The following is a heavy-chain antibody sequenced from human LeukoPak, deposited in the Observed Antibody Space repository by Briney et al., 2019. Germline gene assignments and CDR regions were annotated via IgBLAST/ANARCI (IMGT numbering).Heavy chain of an antibody. CDR3: ARAGFYDSSDAFDI. V-gene: IGHV1-8*01. CDR2: MNPNSGNT. J-gene: IGHJ3*02. CDR1: GYTFTSYD. Sequence: ASXKVSCKASGYTFTSYDINWVRQATGQGLEWMGWMNPNSGNTGYAQKFQGRVTMTRNTSIRTDYMELSSLRSEDTAVYYCARAGFYDSSDAFDIWGQGTMVTVSS. D-gene: IGHD5/OR15-5a*01.